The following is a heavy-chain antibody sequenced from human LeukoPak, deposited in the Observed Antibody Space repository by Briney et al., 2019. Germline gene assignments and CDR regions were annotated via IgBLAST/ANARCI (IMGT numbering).Heavy chain of an antibody. D-gene: IGHD2-15*01. V-gene: IGHV3-7*01. Sequence: GGSLGLSCAASGFTFNSYWMTWVRQAPGKGLEWVANIKQDGSQRFYVDSVKGRFTISRDNAKTSLYLQMNSLRVEDTAVYYCATAGDSSGGYRGRTVFGGQGTLVTVSS. J-gene: IGHJ4*02. CDR3: ATAGDSSGGYRGRTVF. CDR2: IKQDGSQR. CDR1: GFTFNSYW.